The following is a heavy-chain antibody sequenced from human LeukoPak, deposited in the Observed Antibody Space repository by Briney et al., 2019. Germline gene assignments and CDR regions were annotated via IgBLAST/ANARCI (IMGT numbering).Heavy chain of an antibody. V-gene: IGHV1-46*01. Sequence: ASVKVSCKASGYTFTSYYMHWVRQAPGQGLEWMGIINPSGGSTSYAQKFQGRVTMTEDTSTDTAYMELSSLRSEDTAVYYCATALRYLWFDPWGQGTLVTVSS. CDR2: INPSGGST. CDR1: GYTFTSYY. D-gene: IGHD4-17*01. J-gene: IGHJ5*02. CDR3: ATALRYLWFDP.